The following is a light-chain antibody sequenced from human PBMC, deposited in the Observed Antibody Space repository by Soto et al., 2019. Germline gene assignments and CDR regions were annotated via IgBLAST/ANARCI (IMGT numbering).Light chain of an antibody. CDR3: SSYGGSNNLV. CDR1: SSNIGGNS. CDR2: DDN. Sequence: QSVMTQPPSVSAAPGQKVTISCSGSSSNIGGNSVSWYQQLPGTAPKLLIYDDNKRPSGIPDRFSGSKSGNTASLTVSGLQAEDEADYYCSSYGGSNNLVFGGGTKLTVL. V-gene: IGLV1-51*01. J-gene: IGLJ2*01.